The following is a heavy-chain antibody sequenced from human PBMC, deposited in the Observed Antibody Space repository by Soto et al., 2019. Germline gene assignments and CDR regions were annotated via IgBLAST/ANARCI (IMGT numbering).Heavy chain of an antibody. V-gene: IGHV4-59*01. Sequence: SETLSLTCTVSGGSISSYYWSWIRQPPGKGLEWIGYIYYSGITNYNPSLKSRVTISVDTSKNQFSLKLSSVTAADTAVYYCARYKPNYYWGRAVGGQGTRAPVPS. CDR1: GGSISSYY. D-gene: IGHD1-20*01. CDR2: IYYSGIT. J-gene: IGHJ6*02. CDR3: ARYKPNYYWGRAV.